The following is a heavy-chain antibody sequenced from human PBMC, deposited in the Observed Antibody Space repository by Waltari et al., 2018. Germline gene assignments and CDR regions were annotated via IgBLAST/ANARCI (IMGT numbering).Heavy chain of an antibody. Sequence: QVQLQESGPGLVKPSETLSLTCAVSGYSISSGYYWGWIRQPPGKGLEWIGSIYHSGSTYYTPSLKSRVTISVDTSKNQFSLKLSSVTAADTAVYYCASTGLGLYSSSSGWGYWGQGTLVTVSS. CDR3: ASTGLGLYSSSSGWGY. J-gene: IGHJ4*02. V-gene: IGHV4-38-2*01. CDR2: IYHSGST. CDR1: GYSISSGYY. D-gene: IGHD6-6*01.